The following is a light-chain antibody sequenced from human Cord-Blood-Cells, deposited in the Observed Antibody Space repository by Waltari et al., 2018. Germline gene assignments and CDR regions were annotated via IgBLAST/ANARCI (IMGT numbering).Light chain of an antibody. CDR3: SSYTSSSTLV. V-gene: IGLV2-14*01. J-gene: IGLJ3*02. CDR1: SSDVGGYNY. CDR2: DVS. Sequence: QSALTQPASVSGSPGQSITISCPGTSSDVGGYNYVSWYQQPPGKAPTLMIYDVSNPPSGVSNPFPGSKSCNTASLTISGLQAEDEADYYCSSYTSSSTLVFGGGTKLTVL.